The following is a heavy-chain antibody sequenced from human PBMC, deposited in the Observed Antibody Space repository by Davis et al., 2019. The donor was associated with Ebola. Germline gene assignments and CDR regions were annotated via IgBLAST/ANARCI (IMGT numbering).Heavy chain of an antibody. CDR3: AKASGTGYSICDH. J-gene: IGHJ4*02. D-gene: IGHD2-15*01. V-gene: IGHV3-33*03. Sequence: GESLKISCTASGFSFSALDMHWVRQAPGKGLEWVAHIWYDGTLQFYADSVKGRFTISRDNSKHTLYLEMNSLSVADAAVYYCAKASGTGYSICDHWGQGTLVTVSS. CDR1: GFSFSALD. CDR2: IWYDGTLQ.